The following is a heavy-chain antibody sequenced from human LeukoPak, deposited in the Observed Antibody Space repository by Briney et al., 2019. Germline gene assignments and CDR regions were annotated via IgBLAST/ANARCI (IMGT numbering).Heavy chain of an antibody. CDR1: GGSFSGYY. CDR2: INHSGST. CDR3: ARVSNGREWGSSSHFDY. V-gene: IGHV4-34*01. Sequence: PSETLSLTCAVYGGSFSGYYWSWIRQPPGKGLEWIGEINHSGSTNYNPSLKSRVTISVDTSKNQFSLKLSSVTAADTAVYYCARVSNGREWGSSSHFDYWGQGTLVTVSS. D-gene: IGHD2-15*01. J-gene: IGHJ4*02.